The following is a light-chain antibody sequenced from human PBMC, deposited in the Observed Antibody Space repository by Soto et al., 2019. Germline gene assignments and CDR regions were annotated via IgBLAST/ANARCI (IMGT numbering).Light chain of an antibody. V-gene: IGLV1-44*01. J-gene: IGLJ1*01. Sequence: QSVLTQPPPTSGTPGQRVTISCSGSSSNIGSNTVNWYQHLPGTAPKLLIYSNNQRPSGVPDRFSGSKSGTSASLAVSGLQSEDEADYYCAAWDDSLSGYVFGTGTKLTVL. CDR2: SNN. CDR1: SSNIGSNT. CDR3: AAWDDSLSGYV.